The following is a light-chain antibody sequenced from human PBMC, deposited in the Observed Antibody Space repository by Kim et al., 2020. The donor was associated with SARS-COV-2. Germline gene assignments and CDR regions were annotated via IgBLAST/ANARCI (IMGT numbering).Light chain of an antibody. CDR3: QQYHSYST. CDR2: DAS. J-gene: IGKJ1*01. V-gene: IGKV1-5*01. CDR1: QSINSW. Sequence: SASVGDTVTITCRASQSINSWLAWYQQKPGKAPNLLIDDASTLESGVPSRFSGSRSGTEFTLTISSLQPDDFATYYCQQYHSYSTFGQGTKVDIK.